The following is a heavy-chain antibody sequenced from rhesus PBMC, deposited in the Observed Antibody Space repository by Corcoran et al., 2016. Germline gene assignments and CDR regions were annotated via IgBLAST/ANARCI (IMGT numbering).Heavy chain of an antibody. V-gene: IGHV4S7*01. CDR2: VYGSIGST. J-gene: IGHJ6*01. Sequence: QVQLQESGPGLVKPSEILSLTCAVSGGPISRGYGWSWTRSPPGKGLEWIGHVYGSIGSTSSNPSLKSRVTLSKDTSKNQFSLKLSSVTAADTAVYYCARGGSGSYYSDYGLDSWGQGVVVTVSS. D-gene: IGHD3-16*01. CDR1: GGPISRGYG. CDR3: ARGGSGSYYSDYGLDS.